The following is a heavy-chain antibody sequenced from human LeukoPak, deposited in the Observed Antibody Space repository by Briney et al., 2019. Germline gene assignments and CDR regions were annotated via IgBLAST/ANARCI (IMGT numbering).Heavy chain of an antibody. V-gene: IGHV3-48*02. D-gene: IGHD5-18*01. Sequence: GGSLRLSCTASGFTFSTYSMNWVRQAPGKGPEWLSYISWGSNVIYYADSVKGRFTTSRDDAKNSLFLQMNSLTDEDTAVYYCARDPGYSYALDYWGRGTLVTVSS. CDR1: GFTFSTYS. CDR3: ARDPGYSYALDY. CDR2: ISWGSNVI. J-gene: IGHJ4*02.